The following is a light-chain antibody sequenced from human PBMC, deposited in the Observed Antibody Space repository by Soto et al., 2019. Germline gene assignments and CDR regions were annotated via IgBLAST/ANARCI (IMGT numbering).Light chain of an antibody. J-gene: IGKJ1*01. CDR1: QSLIHSDGNTY. CDR2: KVS. V-gene: IGKV2-30*02. Sequence: DVVMTQSPLSLPVTLGQPASISCRSSQSLIHSDGNTYLNWFQQRPGQSPRRLIYKVSDRDSGGTNRVTGTGSFTDFTLKIRRAEAEDVGVYYCMQGSHWPWTFGQGTEVEIK. CDR3: MQGSHWPWT.